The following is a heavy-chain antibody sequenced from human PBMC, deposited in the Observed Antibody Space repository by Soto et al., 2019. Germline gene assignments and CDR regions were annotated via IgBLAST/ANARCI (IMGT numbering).Heavy chain of an antibody. D-gene: IGHD6-13*01. CDR2: IYYSGST. CDR3: ARVQQLVLWGSFDP. Sequence: SETLSLTCTVSGGSISSYYWSWIRQPPGKGLEWIGYIYYSGSTNYNPCLKSRVTISVDTSKNQFSLKLSSVTAADTAVYYCARVQQLVLWGSFDPWGQGTLVTVSS. V-gene: IGHV4-59*01. CDR1: GGSISSYY. J-gene: IGHJ5*02.